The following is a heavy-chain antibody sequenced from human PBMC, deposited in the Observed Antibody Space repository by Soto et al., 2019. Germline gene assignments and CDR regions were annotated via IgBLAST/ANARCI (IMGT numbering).Heavy chain of an antibody. V-gene: IGHV2-5*02. CDR1: GFSLTTSGVG. J-gene: IGHJ4*02. Sequence: QITLNESGPTQVKPRQTLTLTCTFSGFSLTTSGVGVGWIRQSPGKAPEWLALIYWDDDKRYSPSLKIRLTLTKDTSKNQVVLTMADLDPADTATYYCAHRVLRTVFGLVTTTAIYFDFWGQGTPVAVSS. CDR2: IYWDDDK. CDR3: AHRVLRTVFGLVTTTAIYFDF. D-gene: IGHD3-3*01.